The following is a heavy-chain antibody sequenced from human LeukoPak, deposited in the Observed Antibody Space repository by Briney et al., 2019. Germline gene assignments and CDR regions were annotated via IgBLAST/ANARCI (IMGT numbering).Heavy chain of an antibody. V-gene: IGHV5-10-1*01. D-gene: IGHD3-22*01. CDR3: ARDGDSSGYHNWFDP. CDR1: GYNFTSYC. J-gene: IGHJ5*02. Sequence: GESLRISCKGSGYNFTSYCISWVRQMPGKGLEWMGRIDPSDSYTNYSPSFQGHVTISADKSISTAYLQWSSLKASDTAMYYCARDGDSSGYHNWFDPWGQGTLVTVSS. CDR2: IDPSDSYT.